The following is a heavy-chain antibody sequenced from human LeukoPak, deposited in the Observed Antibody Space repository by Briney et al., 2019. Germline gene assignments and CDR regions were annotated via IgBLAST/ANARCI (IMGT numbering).Heavy chain of an antibody. D-gene: IGHD6-13*01. CDR2: ISGSGGST. Sequence: GGSLRLSCAASGFTFSSYAMSWVRQAPGGGLEWVSAISGSGGSTYYADSVKGRFTISRDNSKNTLYLQMNSLRAEDTAVYYCAKDRKGSSWHDAFDIWGQGTMVTVSS. J-gene: IGHJ3*02. CDR3: AKDRKGSSWHDAFDI. V-gene: IGHV3-23*01. CDR1: GFTFSSYA.